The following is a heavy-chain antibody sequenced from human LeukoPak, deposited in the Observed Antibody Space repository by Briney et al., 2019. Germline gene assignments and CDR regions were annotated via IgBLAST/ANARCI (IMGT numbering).Heavy chain of an antibody. CDR1: GFTFSNYW. V-gene: IGHV3-7*01. D-gene: IGHD5-24*01. J-gene: IGHJ4*02. CDR3: ARSARDGYNYDYYFDY. Sequence: GGSLRLSCAASGFTFSNYWMSWVRQAPGKGLEWVANVKQDGSEKKYVDSVKGRFTISRDNSKNTLYLQMNSLRAEDTAVYYCARSARDGYNYDYYFDYWGQGTLVTVSS. CDR2: VKQDGSEK.